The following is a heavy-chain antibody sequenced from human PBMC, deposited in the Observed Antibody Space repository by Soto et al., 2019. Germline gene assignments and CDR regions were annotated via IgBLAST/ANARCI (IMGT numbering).Heavy chain of an antibody. CDR3: ARVGRGGYNKSPPGY. V-gene: IGHV4-34*01. J-gene: IGHJ4*02. CDR2: INHSGST. D-gene: IGHD1-26*01. CDR1: GGSFSGYY. Sequence: QVQLQQWGAGLLKPSETLSLTCAVYGGSFSGYYWSWIRQPPGKGLEWIGEINHSGSTNYNPSLKSRVTISVDTSKNQFSLKLSSVTAADTAVYYCARVGRGGYNKSPPGYWGQGTLVTVSS.